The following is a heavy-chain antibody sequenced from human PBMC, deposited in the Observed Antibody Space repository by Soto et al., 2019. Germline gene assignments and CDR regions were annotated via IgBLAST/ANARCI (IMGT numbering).Heavy chain of an antibody. J-gene: IGHJ6*02. D-gene: IGHD3-3*01. CDR1: GFAFSGFE. Sequence: LKISCAASGFAFSGFEMNWVRQAPGKGLEWVSYISSGASNMYYADSVKGRFTISRDNAQSSLYLQMNSLRVEDTAVYYCARDPNYDFWSGYRNKEGTYGMDVWGQGTTVTVS. CDR2: ISSGASNM. CDR3: ARDPNYDFWSGYRNKEGTYGMDV. V-gene: IGHV3-48*03.